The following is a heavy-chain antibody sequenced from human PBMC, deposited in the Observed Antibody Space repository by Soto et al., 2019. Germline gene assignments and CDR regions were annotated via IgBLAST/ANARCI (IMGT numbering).Heavy chain of an antibody. CDR3: TRSITGTTSNPWYYYGMDV. Sequence: PGESLKISCAASGFTFSGSAMHWVRQASGRGLEWVGRIRTKANSYATTYAASVKGRFTISRDDSKNTAYLQMNSLSTEDTAMYYCTRSITGTTSNPWYYYGMDVWGQGTTVTVS. J-gene: IGHJ6*02. CDR2: IRTKANSYAT. D-gene: IGHD1-7*01. CDR1: GFTFSGSA. V-gene: IGHV3-73*01.